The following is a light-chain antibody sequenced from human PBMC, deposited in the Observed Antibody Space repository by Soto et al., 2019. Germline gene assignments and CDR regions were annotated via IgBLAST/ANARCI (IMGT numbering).Light chain of an antibody. Sequence: DIQMTQSPSSLSASVGDRVTITCQASQDISNYLNWYQQKPWKAPKLLIYDASNLETGVPSRFSGSGSGTDFTSTISSLQPEDIATYYGQQYENLLPITFGQGTRLEIK. CDR1: QDISNY. V-gene: IGKV1-33*01. CDR2: DAS. J-gene: IGKJ5*01. CDR3: QQYENLLPIT.